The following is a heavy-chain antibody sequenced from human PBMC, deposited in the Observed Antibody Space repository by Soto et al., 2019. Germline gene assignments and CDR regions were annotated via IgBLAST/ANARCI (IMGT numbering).Heavy chain of an antibody. CDR2: ISGSGGST. Sequence: GGSLRLSCAASGFTFSSYAMSWVRQAPGKGLEWVSAISGSGGSTYYADSVKGRFTISRDNSKNTRYLQMNSLRAEDTAVYYCAKRDRPVGATSYFDYWGQGTLVTVSS. D-gene: IGHD1-26*01. CDR1: GFTFSSYA. J-gene: IGHJ4*02. CDR3: AKRDRPVGATSYFDY. V-gene: IGHV3-23*01.